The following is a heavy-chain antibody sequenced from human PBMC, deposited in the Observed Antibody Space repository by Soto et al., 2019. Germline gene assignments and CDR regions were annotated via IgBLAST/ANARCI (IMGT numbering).Heavy chain of an antibody. CDR3: ARQPWPLGQQLILGDFYYGMDV. J-gene: IGHJ6*02. CDR2: ITSSSSYT. Sequence: TGGSLRLSXAASGFTFSDYYMSWIRQAPGKGLEWVSYITSSSSYTNYADSVKGRFTISRDNAKNSLYLQMNSLRAEDTAVYYCARQPWPLGQQLILGDFYYGMDVWGQGTTVTVSS. CDR1: GFTFSDYY. V-gene: IGHV3-11*06. D-gene: IGHD6-13*01.